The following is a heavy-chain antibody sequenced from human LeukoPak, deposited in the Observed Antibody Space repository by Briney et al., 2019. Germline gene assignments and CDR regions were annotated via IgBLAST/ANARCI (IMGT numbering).Heavy chain of an antibody. CDR2: IYYSGST. V-gene: IGHV4-59*01. CDR3: ARSRKGKAVAHISFDY. Sequence: SETLSLTCTVSGGSISSYYWSWIRQPPGKGLEWIGYIYYSGSTNYNPSLKSRVTISVDTSKNQFSLKLSSVTAAGTAVYYCARSRKGKAVAHISFDYWGQGTLVTVPS. D-gene: IGHD6-19*01. CDR1: GGSISSYY. J-gene: IGHJ4*02.